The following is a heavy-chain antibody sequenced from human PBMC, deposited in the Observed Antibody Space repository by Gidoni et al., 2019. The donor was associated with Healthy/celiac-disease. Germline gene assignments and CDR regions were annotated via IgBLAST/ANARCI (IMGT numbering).Heavy chain of an antibody. CDR1: GGTFSSYA. CDR3: ARGTPNYDFWSGYHTSGMDV. J-gene: IGHJ6*02. CDR2: IIPIFGTA. V-gene: IGHV1-69*06. D-gene: IGHD3-3*01. Sequence: QVQLVQSGAEVKKPGSSVKVSCKASGGTFSSYAISWVRQAPGQGLEWMGGIIPIFGTANYAQKFQGRVTITADKSTSTAYMELSSLRSEDTAVYYCARGTPNYDFWSGYHTSGMDVWGQGTTVTVSS.